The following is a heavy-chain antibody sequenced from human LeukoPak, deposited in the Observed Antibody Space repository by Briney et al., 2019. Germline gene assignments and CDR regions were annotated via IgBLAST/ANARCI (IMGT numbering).Heavy chain of an antibody. CDR3: ARDRGIAAAGRNWSDP. CDR2: IYYSGST. CDR1: GGSISSYY. D-gene: IGHD6-13*01. J-gene: IGHJ5*02. Sequence: PSETLSLTCTVSGGSISSYYWSWIRQPPGKGLEWIGYIYYSGSTNYNPSLKSRVTISVDTSKNQFSLKLSSVTAADTAVYYCARDRGIAAAGRNWSDPWGQGTLVTVSS. V-gene: IGHV4-59*01.